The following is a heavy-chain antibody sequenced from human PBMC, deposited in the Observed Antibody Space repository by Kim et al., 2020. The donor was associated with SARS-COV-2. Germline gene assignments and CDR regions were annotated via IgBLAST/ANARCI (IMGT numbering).Heavy chain of an antibody. J-gene: IGHJ6*02. V-gene: IGHV3-21*01. CDR3: ARDLWFGELLFCHASGMDV. Sequence: GGSLRLSCAASGFTFSSYSMNWVRQAPGKGLEWVSSISSSSGYIYYADSVKGRFTISRDNAKNSLYLQMNSLRAEDTAVYYCARDLWFGELLFCHASGMDVWGQGTTVTGSS. CDR2: ISSSSGYI. D-gene: IGHD3-10*01. CDR1: GFTFSSYS.